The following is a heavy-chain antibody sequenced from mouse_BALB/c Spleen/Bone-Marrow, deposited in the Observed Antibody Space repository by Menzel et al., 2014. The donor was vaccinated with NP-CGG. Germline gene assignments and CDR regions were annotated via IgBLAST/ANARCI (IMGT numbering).Heavy chain of an antibody. J-gene: IGHJ1*01. CDR3: ARYYNYYFDV. V-gene: IGHV1S81*02. CDR2: INPSSGRA. CDR1: GYTFTNYW. Sequence: QVHVKQSGAEVVKPGASVRLSCKTSGYTFTNYWMHWVKQRPGQGLEWIGDINPSSGRATYSEKFKSKATLTVDTSSSTAYMQLSNLTSEDSAVYYCARYYNYYFDVWGAGTTVTVSS. D-gene: IGHD1-1*01.